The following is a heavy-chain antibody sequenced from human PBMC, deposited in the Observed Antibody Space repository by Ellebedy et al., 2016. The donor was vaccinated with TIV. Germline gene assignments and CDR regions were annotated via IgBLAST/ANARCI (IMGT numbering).Heavy chain of an antibody. CDR2: IYLTGST. V-gene: IGHV4-4*02. CDR3: ARHLYSDNRRGFDP. Sequence: SETLSLTXTVSGASITSNHWCSWLRQPPGKWLEWIGEIYLTGSTNYNPSLKSRVTMSIAKSKTQFSLKLTSVTAADTAVYYCARHLYSDNRRGFDPWGQGTLVTVSS. CDR1: GASITSNHW. J-gene: IGHJ5*02. D-gene: IGHD1-26*01.